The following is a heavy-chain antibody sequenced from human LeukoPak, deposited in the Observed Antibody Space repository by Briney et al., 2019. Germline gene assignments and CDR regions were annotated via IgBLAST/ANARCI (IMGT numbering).Heavy chain of an antibody. CDR2: INPSGGST. J-gene: IGHJ6*02. V-gene: IGHV1-46*01. CDR3: ARDLSHYDFWSGLKSRTPGMDV. Sequence: ASVKVSCKASGYTFTSYYMHWVRQAPGQGLEWMGIINPSGGSTSYAQKFQGRVTMTRDTSTSTVYMELSSLRSEDTAVYYCARDLSHYDFWSGLKSRTPGMDVWGQGTTVTVSS. CDR1: GYTFTSYY. D-gene: IGHD3-3*01.